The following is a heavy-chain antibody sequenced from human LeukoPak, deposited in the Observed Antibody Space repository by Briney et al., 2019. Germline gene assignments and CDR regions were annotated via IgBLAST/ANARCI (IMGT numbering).Heavy chain of an antibody. D-gene: IGHD3-16*01. CDR1: GGSISSSTYY. J-gene: IGHJ4*02. CDR3: ARLGGH. CDR2: IYYSGST. Sequence: PSETLSLTCTVSGGSISSSTYYCGWIRQPPGKGLEWIASIYYSGSTYYNPSLKSRVTISVDTSKNQFSLRLSSVTAADTAVYYCARLGGHWGQGTLVTVSS. V-gene: IGHV4-39*01.